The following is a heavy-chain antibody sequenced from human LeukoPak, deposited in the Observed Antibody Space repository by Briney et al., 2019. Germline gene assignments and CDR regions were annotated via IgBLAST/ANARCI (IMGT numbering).Heavy chain of an antibody. Sequence: ASVKVSCKAPGYTFTSYDINWVRQATGQGLKWMGWMNPNSGNTGYAQKFQGRVTMTRNTSISIAYMGLSSLRSDDTAVYYCARATGKDILTGRKLDNWGQRTLVTVSS. CDR2: MNPNSGNT. CDR1: GYTFTSYD. J-gene: IGHJ4*02. CDR3: ARATGKDILTGRKLDN. V-gene: IGHV1-8*01. D-gene: IGHD3-9*01.